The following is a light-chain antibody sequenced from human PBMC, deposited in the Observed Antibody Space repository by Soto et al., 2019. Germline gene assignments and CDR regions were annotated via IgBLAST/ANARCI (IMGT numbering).Light chain of an antibody. V-gene: IGLV3-21*02. CDR1: NIGSKS. Sequence: SYELTQPPSVSVAPGQTARITCGGKNIGSKSVHWYQQMPGQAPVLVVYDDSDRPSGIPERFSGSNSGNTATLTITRVEAGDEADYYCQVWDGSSDPFVFGTGTKLTVL. CDR2: DDS. CDR3: QVWDGSSDPFV. J-gene: IGLJ1*01.